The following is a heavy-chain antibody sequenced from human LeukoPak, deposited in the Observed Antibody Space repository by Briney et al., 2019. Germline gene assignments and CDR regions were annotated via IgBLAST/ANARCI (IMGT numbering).Heavy chain of an antibody. V-gene: IGHV4-39*01. D-gene: IGHD5-12*01. CDR3: ARQGASGYAVGNWFDP. Sequence: SETLSLTCTVSGASVSGSAYYWGWIRQPPGKGLEWIGNIYYSGSTYYNESLESRVTISIDTSKNQFSLKLSSVTAADTTVYYCARQGASGYAVGNWFDPWGQGTLVTVSS. CDR1: GASVSGSAYY. J-gene: IGHJ5*02. CDR2: IYYSGST.